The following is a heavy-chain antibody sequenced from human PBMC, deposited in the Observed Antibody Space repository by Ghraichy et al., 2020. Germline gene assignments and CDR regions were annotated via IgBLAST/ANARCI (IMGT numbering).Heavy chain of an antibody. CDR3: ARTLYYYDSSGYYYGPDYYYYGMDV. J-gene: IGHJ6*02. Sequence: SQTLSLTCAISGDSVSSNSAAWNWIRQSPSRGLEWLGRTYYRSKWYNDYTVSVKSRITINPDTSKNQFSLQLNSVTPEDTAEYYCARTLYYYDSSGYYYGPDYYYYGMDVWGQGTTVTVSS. V-gene: IGHV6-1*01. CDR2: TYYRSKWYN. D-gene: IGHD3-22*01. CDR1: GDSVSSNSAA.